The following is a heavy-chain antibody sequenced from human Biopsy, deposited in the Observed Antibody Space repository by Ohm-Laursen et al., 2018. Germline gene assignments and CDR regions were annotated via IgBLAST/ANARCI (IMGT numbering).Heavy chain of an antibody. Sequence: ASVTVSCQVSGYTLTALSMHWVRHAPGRGLGWQGGFAPENGKTIYAQKFQGRITMTEDTSTDTAYMELSSLRSEDTAVYYCAADINVWNVNYWGQGTQVTVSS. CDR2: FAPENGKT. CDR1: GYTLTALS. V-gene: IGHV1-24*01. D-gene: IGHD1-1*01. CDR3: AADINVWNVNY. J-gene: IGHJ4*02.